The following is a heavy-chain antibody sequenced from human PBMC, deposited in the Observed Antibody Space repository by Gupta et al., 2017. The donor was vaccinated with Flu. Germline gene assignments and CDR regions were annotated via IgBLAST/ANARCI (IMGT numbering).Heavy chain of an antibody. V-gene: IGHV3-7*01. CDR1: GFTFSSYW. CDR2: IKEDGSEE. J-gene: IGHJ4*02. D-gene: IGHD3-10*01. CDR3: ARDTLGSGDY. Sequence: EVQLVESGGGLVQPGGSLRLSCAASGFTFSSYWMSWIRQAPGRGLEWVANIKEDGSEEYDADSVKGRFTISRDNAKNSLYLQMTSLRAEDTAVYYCARDTLGSGDYWGQGTLVTVSS.